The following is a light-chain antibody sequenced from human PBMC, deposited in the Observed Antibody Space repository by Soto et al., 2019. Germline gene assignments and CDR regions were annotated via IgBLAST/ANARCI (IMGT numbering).Light chain of an antibody. J-gene: IGKJ3*01. Sequence: AIRMTQSPSSLSESTGDRVTITCRASQGISSYLAWYQQKPGKAPKLLIYAASTLQSGVPSRFSGSGSGTDFTLTISCLQSEYFATYYCQQYYSYPLTFGPGTKVDIK. V-gene: IGKV1-8*01. CDR2: AAS. CDR3: QQYYSYPLT. CDR1: QGISSY.